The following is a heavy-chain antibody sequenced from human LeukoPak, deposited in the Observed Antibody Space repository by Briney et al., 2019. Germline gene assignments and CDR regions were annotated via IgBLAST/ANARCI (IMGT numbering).Heavy chain of an antibody. J-gene: IGHJ4*02. CDR3: ASGMKVGPNI. CDR1: GFTFGPYT. D-gene: IGHD1-26*01. V-gene: IGHV3-48*04. Sequence: GGSLRLSCAASGFTFGPYTMNWVRQAPGKWLEWVSYISSSSDTIYYADSVKGRFTISRDNGKNSLYLQMNSLRAEDTAVYYCASGMKVGPNIWGQGTLVTVSS. CDR2: ISSSSDTI.